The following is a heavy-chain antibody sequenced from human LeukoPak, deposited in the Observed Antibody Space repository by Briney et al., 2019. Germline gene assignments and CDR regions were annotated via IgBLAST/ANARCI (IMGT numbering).Heavy chain of an antibody. D-gene: IGHD3-10*01. Sequence: SVKVSCKASGGTFSSYAISWVRQAPGQGLEWMGRIIPIFGIANYAQRFQGRVTITADKSTSTAYMELSSLRSEDTAVYYCARSYYGSGSGMDVWGQGTTVTVSS. CDR1: GGTFSSYA. CDR2: IIPIFGIA. CDR3: ARSYYGSGSGMDV. J-gene: IGHJ6*02. V-gene: IGHV1-69*04.